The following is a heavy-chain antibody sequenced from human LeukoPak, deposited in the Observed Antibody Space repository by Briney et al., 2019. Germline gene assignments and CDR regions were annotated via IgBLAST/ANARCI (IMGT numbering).Heavy chain of an antibody. D-gene: IGHD2-2*01. J-gene: IGHJ6*03. V-gene: IGHV4-59*01. CDR2: FYNSGS. Sequence: PSETLSLTCTVSGGSISLYSWSWIRQPPGKGLEWIGYFYNSGSKYNPSLESRVTISVDTSKNQFSLKLSSVTAADTAVYYCAREIHHGCSSTSCGYYYYMDVWGKGTTVTVSS. CDR3: AREIHHGCSSTSCGYYYYMDV. CDR1: GGSISLYS.